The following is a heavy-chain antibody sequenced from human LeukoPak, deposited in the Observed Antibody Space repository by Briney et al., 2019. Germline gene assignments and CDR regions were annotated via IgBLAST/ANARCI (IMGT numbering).Heavy chain of an antibody. CDR3: ARDRSVVGATYNWFDP. CDR2: IIPIFGTA. D-gene: IGHD1-26*01. CDR1: GGTFSSYA. Sequence: SVKVSCKASGGTFSSYAVSWVRQAPGQGLEWMGGIIPIFGTANYAQKFQGRVTITADESTSTAYMELSSLRSEDTAVYYCARDRSVVGATYNWFDPWGQGTLVTVSS. V-gene: IGHV1-69*13. J-gene: IGHJ5*02.